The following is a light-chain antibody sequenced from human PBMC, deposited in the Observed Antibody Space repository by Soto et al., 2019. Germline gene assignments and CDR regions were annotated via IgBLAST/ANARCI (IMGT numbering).Light chain of an antibody. CDR1: SSNIGNNF. Sequence: QSVLTQPPSVSAAPGQKVTISCSGSSSNIGNNFVSWYQQLPGAAPKLLIFDDNKRPSGIPDRFSGSKSGTSATLGITGHQTGDEADYYCRTWDSSLSAVFGTGTKVTVL. CDR2: DDN. J-gene: IGLJ1*01. V-gene: IGLV1-51*01. CDR3: RTWDSSLSAV.